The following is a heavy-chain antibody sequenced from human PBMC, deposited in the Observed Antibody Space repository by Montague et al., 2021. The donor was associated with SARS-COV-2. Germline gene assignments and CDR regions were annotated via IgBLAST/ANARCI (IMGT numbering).Heavy chain of an antibody. J-gene: IGHJ2*01. V-gene: IGHV4-39*01. CDR3: ARNEEGYGYFDL. CDR1: GGSISSTDHF. Sequence: SDTLSLTRTVSGGSISSTDHFWGWIRQPPGKGLEWIGSIYYTGSTFYTPSLKSRVTISVDTSKNEFSLKLISVTATDTAVYYCARNEEGYGYFDLWGRGTLVTVSS. CDR2: IYYTGST. D-gene: IGHD1-1*01.